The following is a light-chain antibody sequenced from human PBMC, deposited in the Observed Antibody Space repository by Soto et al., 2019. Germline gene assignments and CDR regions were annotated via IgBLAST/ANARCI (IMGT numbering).Light chain of an antibody. CDR2: GAS. V-gene: IGKV3-20*01. Sequence: EIVMTQSPATLSVSPGERATLSCRASQGISSKLAWFQQKPGQAPRLLIYGASNRATGVPDRFSGSGSGTDLTLTISRLEPEDFAVYYCQHFGSSPYNFGQGTKVDIK. CDR3: QHFGSSPYN. J-gene: IGKJ2*01. CDR1: QGISSK.